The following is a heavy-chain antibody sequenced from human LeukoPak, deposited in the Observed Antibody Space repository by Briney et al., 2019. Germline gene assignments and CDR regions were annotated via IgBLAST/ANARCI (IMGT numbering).Heavy chain of an antibody. Sequence: GASVKVSCKASGYTFTSYGISWVRQAPGQGLEWMGWISAYNGNTNYAQKLQGRVTMTTDTSTSTAYMELRSLRSDDTAVYYCARDSAPMPYDHGDYFRRNFDYWGQGTLVTVSS. V-gene: IGHV1-18*01. CDR3: ARDSAPMPYDHGDYFRRNFDY. J-gene: IGHJ4*02. CDR2: ISAYNGNT. CDR1: GYTFTSYG. D-gene: IGHD4-17*01.